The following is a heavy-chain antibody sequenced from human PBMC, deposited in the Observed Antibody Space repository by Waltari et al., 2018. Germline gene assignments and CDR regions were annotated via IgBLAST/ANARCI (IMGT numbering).Heavy chain of an antibody. Sequence: QVQLQESGPGLVKPSGTLSLTCAVSGGSISSSNWWSWVRQPPGKGLEWIGEIYHSGSTNYNPSLKSRVTISVDKSKNQFSLKLSSVTAADTAVYYCAREVRGDLSDSRDYGMDVWGQGTTVTVSS. D-gene: IGHD3-10*01. CDR1: GGSISSSNW. V-gene: IGHV4-4*02. J-gene: IGHJ6*02. CDR3: AREVRGDLSDSRDYGMDV. CDR2: IYHSGST.